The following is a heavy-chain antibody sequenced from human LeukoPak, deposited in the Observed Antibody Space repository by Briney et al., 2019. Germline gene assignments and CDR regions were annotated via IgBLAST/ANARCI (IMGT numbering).Heavy chain of an antibody. CDR3: ARDHGGYGDFDY. CDR2: ISSSSSTI. V-gene: IGHV3-48*04. Sequence: GGSLRLACAASGFTFSTYSMNWVGQAPGKGLEGISYISSSSSTIYYADSVRGRFTISRDNAKNSLYLQMNSLRAEDTAVYYCARDHGGYGDFDYWGQGALVTVSS. CDR1: GFTFSTYS. D-gene: IGHD4-17*01. J-gene: IGHJ4*02.